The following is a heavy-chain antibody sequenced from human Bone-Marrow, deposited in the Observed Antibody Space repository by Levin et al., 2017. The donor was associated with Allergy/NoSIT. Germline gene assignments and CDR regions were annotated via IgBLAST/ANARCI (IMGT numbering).Heavy chain of an antibody. D-gene: IGHD2-15*01. V-gene: IGHV5-10-1*01. CDR2: IDPSDSYT. CDR1: GYSFTSYW. CDR3: ATNPCSGGSCYSFDY. J-gene: IGHJ4*02. Sequence: GASVKVSCKGSGYSFTSYWISWVRQMPGKGLEWMGRIDPSDSYTNYSPSFQGHVTISADKSISTAYLQWSSLKASDTAMYYCATNPCSGGSCYSFDYWGQGTLVTVSS.